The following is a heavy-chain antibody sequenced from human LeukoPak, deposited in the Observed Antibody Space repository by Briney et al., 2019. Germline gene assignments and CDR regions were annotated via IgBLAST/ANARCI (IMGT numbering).Heavy chain of an antibody. CDR3: ARTHLGAFDI. Sequence: PSETLSLTCTVSGGSISSSSYYWSWIRQPPGKGLEWIGYIYYSGSTNYNPSLKSRVTISVDTSKNQFSLKLSSVTAADTAVYYCARTHLGAFDIWGQGTMVTVSS. J-gene: IGHJ3*02. CDR2: IYYSGST. D-gene: IGHD7-27*01. V-gene: IGHV4-61*01. CDR1: GGSISSSSYY.